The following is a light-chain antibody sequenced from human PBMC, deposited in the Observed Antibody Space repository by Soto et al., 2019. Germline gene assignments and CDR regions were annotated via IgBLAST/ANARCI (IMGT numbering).Light chain of an antibody. V-gene: IGKV1-5*03. CDR2: KAS. CDR1: QTISSW. Sequence: NHVSLSPSTLSGSEGDRVTITCRASQTISSWLAWYQQKPGKAPKLLIYKASTLKSGVPSRFSGSGSGTEFTLTISSLQPDDFATYYCQHYNSYSEAFGQGTKVDIK. CDR3: QHYNSYSEA. J-gene: IGKJ1*01.